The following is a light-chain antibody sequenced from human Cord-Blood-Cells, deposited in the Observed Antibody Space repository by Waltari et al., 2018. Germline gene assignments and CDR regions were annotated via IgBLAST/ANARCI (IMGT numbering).Light chain of an antibody. CDR2: DAS. V-gene: IGKV1-5*01. Sequence: GDRVTITCRAIQSISSWLAWYQQKPGKAPKLLIYDASSLESGVPSRFSGSGSGTEFTLTISSLQPDDFATYYCQQYNSYRYTFGQGTKLEIK. CDR3: QQYNSYRYT. J-gene: IGKJ2*01. CDR1: QSISSW.